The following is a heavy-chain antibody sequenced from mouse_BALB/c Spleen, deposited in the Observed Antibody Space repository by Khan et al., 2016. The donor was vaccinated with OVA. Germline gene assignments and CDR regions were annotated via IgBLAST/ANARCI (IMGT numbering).Heavy chain of an antibody. CDR2: IYPGTDNS. Sequence: VELVESGAELVRPGASVKLSCKTSGYIFTSYWIHWVKQRPGQGLEWIARIYPGTDNSYYNEKFKDKATLTADKSSSTAYMQLSSLKSEDSDVYFCTREEALYHLDHWGQGTTLTVSS. CDR1: GYIFTSYW. CDR3: TREEALYHLDH. D-gene: IGHD3-2*02. J-gene: IGHJ2*01. V-gene: IGHV1-76*01.